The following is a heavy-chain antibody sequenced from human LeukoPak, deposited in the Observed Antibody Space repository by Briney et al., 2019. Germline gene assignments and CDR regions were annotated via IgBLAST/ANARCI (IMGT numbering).Heavy chain of an antibody. D-gene: IGHD2-2*01. Sequence: GGSLRLSCAASGFTFSSYSMNWVRQAPGKGLEWVSSMSSSSSYIYYADSVKGRFTISRDNAKNSLYLQMNSLRAEDTAVYYCARDRIVVVPAALVFDPWGQGTLVTVSS. J-gene: IGHJ5*02. CDR2: MSSSSSYI. CDR1: GFTFSSYS. CDR3: ARDRIVVVPAALVFDP. V-gene: IGHV3-21*01.